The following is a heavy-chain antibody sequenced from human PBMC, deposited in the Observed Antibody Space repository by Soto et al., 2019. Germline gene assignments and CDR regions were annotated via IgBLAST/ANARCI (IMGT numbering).Heavy chain of an antibody. D-gene: IGHD5-12*01. CDR3: ARGNHRWLQLWYFDL. V-gene: IGHV1-69*12. CDR1: GGTFSSYT. CDR2: IIPIFGTA. Sequence: QVQLVQYGGEVKKPGSSVTVSCKASGGTFSSYTISWVRQAPGQGLEWMGGIIPIFGTANYAQKFQGRVTITADESTSTAYMELSSLRSEDTAVYYCARGNHRWLQLWYFDLWGRGTLVIVSS. J-gene: IGHJ2*01.